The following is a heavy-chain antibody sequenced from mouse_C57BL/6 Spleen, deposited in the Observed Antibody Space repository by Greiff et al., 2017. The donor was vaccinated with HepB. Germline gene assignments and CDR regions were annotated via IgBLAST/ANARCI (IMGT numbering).Heavy chain of an antibody. CDR2: IRNKANGYTT. Sequence: EVKLMESGGGLVQPGGSLSLSCAASGFTFTDYYMSWVRQPPGKALEWLGFIRNKANGYTTEYSASVKGRFTISRDNSQSILYLQMNALRAEDSSTYYCARPLLGSWFAYWGQGTLVTVSA. D-gene: IGHD2-10*01. CDR1: GFTFTDYY. V-gene: IGHV7-3*01. J-gene: IGHJ3*01. CDR3: ARPLLGSWFAY.